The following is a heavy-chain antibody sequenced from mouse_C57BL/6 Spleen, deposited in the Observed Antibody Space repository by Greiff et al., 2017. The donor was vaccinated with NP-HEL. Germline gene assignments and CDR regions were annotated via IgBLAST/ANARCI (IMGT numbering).Heavy chain of an antibody. V-gene: IGHV5-4*01. CDR3: ARDRGEKSYFDY. D-gene: IGHD3-3*01. CDR1: GFTFSSYA. J-gene: IGHJ2*01. Sequence: EVQLVESGGGLVKPGGSLKLSCAASGFTFSSYAMSWIRQTPEKRLEWVATISDGGSYTYYPDNVKGRFTISRDNAKNNLYLQMSHLKSEDTAMYYCARDRGEKSYFDYWGQGTTLTVSS. CDR2: ISDGGSYT.